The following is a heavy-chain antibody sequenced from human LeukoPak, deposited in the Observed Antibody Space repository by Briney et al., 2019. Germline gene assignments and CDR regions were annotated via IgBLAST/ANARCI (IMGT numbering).Heavy chain of an antibody. V-gene: IGHV1-2*02. J-gene: IGHJ4*02. CDR3: ARVQVLEWELLAHYFDY. D-gene: IGHD1-26*01. CDR1: GYTFTGYY. Sequence: ASVKVSCKASGYTFTGYYMHWVRQAPGQGLEWMGWSNPNSGGTNYAQKFQGRVTMTRDTSISTAYMELSRLRSDDTAVYYCARVQVLEWELLAHYFDYWGQGTLVTVSS. CDR2: SNPNSGGT.